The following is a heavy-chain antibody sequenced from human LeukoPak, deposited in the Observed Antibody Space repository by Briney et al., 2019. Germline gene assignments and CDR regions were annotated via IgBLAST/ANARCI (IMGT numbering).Heavy chain of an antibody. J-gene: IGHJ5*02. V-gene: IGHV1-2*02. CDR2: INPNSGGT. CDR1: GYTFTGYY. CDR3: ARDYSSSMYNWFDP. Sequence: ASVKVSCKASGYTFTGYYMHWVRQAPGQGLEWMGWINPNSGGTNYAQKFQGRVTMTRDTSISTAYMELSRLRSDDTAVYHCARDYSSSMYNWFDPWGQGTLVTVSS. D-gene: IGHD6-13*01.